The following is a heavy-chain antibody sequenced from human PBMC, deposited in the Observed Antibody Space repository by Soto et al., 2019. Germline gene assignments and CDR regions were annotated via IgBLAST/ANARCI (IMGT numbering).Heavy chain of an antibody. Sequence: QLQLQESGPGLVKPSETLSLTCTVSGGSISSSSYYWGWIRQPPGKGLEWIGSIYYSGSTYYNPSLKSRVTISVDTSKNQFSLKLSSVTAADTAVYYCARLPGGRSESNWFDPWGQGTLVTVSS. CDR2: IYYSGST. J-gene: IGHJ5*02. CDR3: ARLPGGRSESNWFDP. D-gene: IGHD3-16*01. CDR1: GGSISSSSYY. V-gene: IGHV4-39*01.